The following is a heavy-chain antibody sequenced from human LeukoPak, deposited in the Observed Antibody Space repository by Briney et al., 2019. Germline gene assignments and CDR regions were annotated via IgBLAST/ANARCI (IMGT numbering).Heavy chain of an antibody. D-gene: IGHD2-8*02. Sequence: EGSLRLSCAASGFTFSRYSMNWVRQAPGKGVECVSSISSSSSYIYYADSVKGRFTISRDNAKNSLYQQMNSLRAEDTAVYYCARGSGATYGFDPWGQGTLVTVSS. CDR1: GFTFSRYS. J-gene: IGHJ5*02. CDR3: ARGSGATYGFDP. CDR2: ISSSSSYI. V-gene: IGHV3-21*01.